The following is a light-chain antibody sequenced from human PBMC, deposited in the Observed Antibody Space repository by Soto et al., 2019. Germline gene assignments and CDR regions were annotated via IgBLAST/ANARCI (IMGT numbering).Light chain of an antibody. Sequence: EIVMTQSPATLSVSPGERATLSCRASQSVSDYLAWYQQTPGQPPRLLIYTASTRATGIPARFSGSGSGTEFTLTISSLQSEDLALYYCQQYSNWPRTFGQGTRVQIK. V-gene: IGKV3-15*01. J-gene: IGKJ1*01. CDR2: TAS. CDR1: QSVSDY. CDR3: QQYSNWPRT.